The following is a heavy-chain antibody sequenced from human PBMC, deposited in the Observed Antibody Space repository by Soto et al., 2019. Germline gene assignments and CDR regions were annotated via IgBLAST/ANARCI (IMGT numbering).Heavy chain of an antibody. J-gene: IGHJ4*02. Sequence: PSETLSLTCTVSGGSISSYYWSWIRQPPGKGLEWIGYIYYSGSTNYNPSLKSRVTISVDTSKNQFSLKLSSVTAADTAVYYCARVKAEYYDILTGYYGIEYWGQGTLVTVSS. CDR2: IYYSGST. D-gene: IGHD3-9*01. CDR1: GGSISSYY. V-gene: IGHV4-59*01. CDR3: ARVKAEYYDILTGYYGIEY.